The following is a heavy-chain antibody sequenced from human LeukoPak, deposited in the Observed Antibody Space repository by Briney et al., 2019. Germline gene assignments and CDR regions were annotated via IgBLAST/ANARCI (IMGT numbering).Heavy chain of an antibody. CDR1: GYTFTSYG. CDR3: ARDTMVRGGSGWFDP. D-gene: IGHD3-10*01. Sequence: ASVKVSCKASGYTFTSYGISWVRQAPGQGLERMGWISAYNGNTNYAQKPQGRVTMTTDTSTSTAYMELRSLRSDDTAVYYCARDTMVRGGSGWFDPWGQGTLVTVSS. CDR2: ISAYNGNT. J-gene: IGHJ5*02. V-gene: IGHV1-18*01.